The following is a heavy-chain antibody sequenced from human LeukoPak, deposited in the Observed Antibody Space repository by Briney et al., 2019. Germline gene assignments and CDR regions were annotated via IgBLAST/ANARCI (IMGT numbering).Heavy chain of an antibody. J-gene: IGHJ6*02. D-gene: IGHD1-14*01. Sequence: PGGSLRLSCAASGFTFSSYWMSWVRQAPGKGLEWVAHTKHDGSEKYYVDSVKGRFTISRDNAQNSLYLQMSSLRVEDTAVYYCARLITSEAGRGMDVWGQGTTVTVSS. V-gene: IGHV3-7*01. CDR2: TKHDGSEK. CDR3: ARLITSEAGRGMDV. CDR1: GFTFSSYW.